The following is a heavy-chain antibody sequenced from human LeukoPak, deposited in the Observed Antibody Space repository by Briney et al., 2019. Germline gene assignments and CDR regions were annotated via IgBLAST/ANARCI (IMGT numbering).Heavy chain of an antibody. D-gene: IGHD4-23*01. J-gene: IGHJ4*02. Sequence: KASETLSLTCTVSGGSISSYYWSWIRQPPGKGLEWIGEINHSGSTNYNPSLKSRVTISVDTSKNQFSLKLSSVTAADTAVYYCARGATVVGLDYWGQGTLVTVSS. CDR2: INHSGST. V-gene: IGHV4-34*01. CDR3: ARGATVVGLDY. CDR1: GGSISSYY.